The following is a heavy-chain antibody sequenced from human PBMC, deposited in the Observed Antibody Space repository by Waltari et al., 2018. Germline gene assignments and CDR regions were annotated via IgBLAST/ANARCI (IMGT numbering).Heavy chain of an antibody. J-gene: IGHJ6*02. CDR3: ARERRELGNYYYYYGMDV. V-gene: IGHV3-30-3*01. D-gene: IGHD1-26*01. CDR2: ISYDGSNK. CDR1: GFTFSSYA. Sequence: QVQLVESGGGVVQPGRSLRLSCAASGFTFSSYAMHWVRQAPGKGLEWVAVISYDGSNKYYADSVKGRFTISRDNSKNTLYLQMNSLRAEDTAVYYCARERRELGNYYYYYGMDVWGQGTTVTVSS.